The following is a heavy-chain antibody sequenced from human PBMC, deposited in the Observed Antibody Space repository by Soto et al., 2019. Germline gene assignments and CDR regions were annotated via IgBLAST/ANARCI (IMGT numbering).Heavy chain of an antibody. CDR1: GGSFSGYY. CDR2: INHSGST. J-gene: IGHJ6*03. CDR3: ARARQSLQLRGGYGYSYYMDV. D-gene: IGHD5-18*01. V-gene: IGHV4-34*01. Sequence: PSETLSLTCAVYGGSFSGYYWSWIRQPPGKGLEWIGEINHSGSTNYNPSLKSRVTISVDTSKNQFSLKLSSVTAADTAVYYCARARQSLQLRGGYGYSYYMDVWGKGTTVTVSS.